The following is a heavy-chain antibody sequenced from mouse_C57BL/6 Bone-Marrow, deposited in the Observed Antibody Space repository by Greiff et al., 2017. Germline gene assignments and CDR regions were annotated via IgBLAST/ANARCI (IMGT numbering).Heavy chain of an antibody. CDR2: ISDGGSYT. D-gene: IGHD1-1*01. V-gene: IGHV5-4*01. J-gene: IGHJ3*01. CDR1: GFTFSSYA. CDR3: ARDPPSYYYGSSWFAY. Sequence: DVMLVESGGGLVKPGGSLKLSCAASGFTFSSYAMSWVRQTPEKRLAWVATISDGGSYTYYPDNVKGRFTISRDNAKNNLYLQMSHLKSEDTAMYYCARDPPSYYYGSSWFAYWGQGTLVTVSA.